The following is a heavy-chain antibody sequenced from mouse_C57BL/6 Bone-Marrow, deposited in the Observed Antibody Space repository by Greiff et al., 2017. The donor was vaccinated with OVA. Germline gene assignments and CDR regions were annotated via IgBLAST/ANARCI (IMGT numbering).Heavy chain of an antibody. V-gene: IGHV3-1*01. D-gene: IGHD2-3*01. CDR1: GYSITSGYD. J-gene: IGHJ4*01. CDR2: ISYSGST. CDR3: ARGDGYYSGYAMDY. Sequence: EVKLQESGPGMVKPSQSLSLTCTVTGYSITSGYDWHWIRHFPGNKLEWMGYISYSGSTNYNPSLKSRISITHDTSKNHFFLKLNSVTTEDTATYYCARGDGYYSGYAMDYWGQGTSVTVSS.